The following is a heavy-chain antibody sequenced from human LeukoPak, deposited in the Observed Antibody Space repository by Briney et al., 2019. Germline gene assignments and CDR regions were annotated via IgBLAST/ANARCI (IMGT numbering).Heavy chain of an antibody. CDR1: GGSISSSSYY. CDR3: ARERNQGPYGMDV. Sequence: PSETLSLTCTVSGGSISSSSYYWSWIRQPAGKGLEWIGRIYTSGSTNYNPSLKSRVTMSVDTSKNQFSLKLSSVTAADTAVYYCARERNQGPYGMDVWGQGTTVTVSS. CDR2: IYTSGST. J-gene: IGHJ6*02. D-gene: IGHD2/OR15-2a*01. V-gene: IGHV4-61*02.